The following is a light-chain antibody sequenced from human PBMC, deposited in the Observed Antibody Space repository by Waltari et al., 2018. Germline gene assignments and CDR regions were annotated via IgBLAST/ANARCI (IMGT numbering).Light chain of an antibody. CDR3: QQYNSYLRWT. J-gene: IGKJ1*01. CDR2: KAS. V-gene: IGKV1-5*03. CDR1: LSISSW. Sequence: DIQMTQSPSTLSASVGDRVTITCRASLSISSWLAWYQQKPGKAPKLLIYKASSLESGVPSRFSGSGSGTEFTLTISSLQPDDFATYYCQQYNSYLRWTFGQGTKVEIK.